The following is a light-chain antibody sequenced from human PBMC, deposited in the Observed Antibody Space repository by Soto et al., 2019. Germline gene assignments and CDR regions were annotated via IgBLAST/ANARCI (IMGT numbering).Light chain of an antibody. CDR1: QSVSNNY. CDR2: GAS. V-gene: IGKV3-20*01. J-gene: IGKJ1*01. Sequence: EIVLTQSPGTLSLSPGERATLSCRASQSVSNNYLACYQQKPGLARRLLIYGASNRATGIPDRFSGSGSGTDFTLTISRLEPEDFAVYYCQQYGSSGTFGQGTKVDTK. CDR3: QQYGSSGT.